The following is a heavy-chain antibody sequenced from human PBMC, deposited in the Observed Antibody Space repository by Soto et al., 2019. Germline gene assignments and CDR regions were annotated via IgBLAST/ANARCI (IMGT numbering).Heavy chain of an antibody. CDR3: ARDKDWAFDY. CDR2: IFATSTTI. Sequence: GGSLRLSCVASGFTFSSYSMVWVRQAPGKGLEWVSYIFATSTTIYYADSVKGRFTVSRDNAQNSLFLLMNSLRAEDTAVYYCARDKDWAFDYWGQGTLVTVSS. V-gene: IGHV3-48*04. CDR1: GFTFSSYS. D-gene: IGHD3-9*01. J-gene: IGHJ4*02.